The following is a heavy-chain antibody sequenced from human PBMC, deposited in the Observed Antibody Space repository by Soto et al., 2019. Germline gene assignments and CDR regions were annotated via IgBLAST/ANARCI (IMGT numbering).Heavy chain of an antibody. J-gene: IGHJ4*02. Sequence: QVQLVQSGAEVKKPGSSVKVSCKASGGTFSSYAISWVRQAPGQGLEWMGGIIPIFGTANYAQKFQGRVTITADESTSTAYMELSSLRSEDTAVYYCARNGVHGYNYAVVPPDIDYWGQGTLVTVSS. V-gene: IGHV1-69*12. CDR2: IIPIFGTA. CDR1: GGTFSSYA. D-gene: IGHD5-12*01. CDR3: ARNGVHGYNYAVVPPDIDY.